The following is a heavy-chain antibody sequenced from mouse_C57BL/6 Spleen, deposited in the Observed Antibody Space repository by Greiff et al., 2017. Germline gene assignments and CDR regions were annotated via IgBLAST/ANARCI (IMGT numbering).Heavy chain of an antibody. J-gene: IGHJ2*01. CDR2: INPSTGGT. Sequence: EVKLMESGPELVKPGASVKISCKASGYSFTGYYMNWVKQSPEKSLEWIGEINPSTGGTTYNQKFKAKATLTVDKSSSTAYMQLKSLTSEDSAVYYCARSRYYGRGDYFDYWGQGTTLTVSS. CDR1: GYSFTGYY. CDR3: ARSRYYGRGDYFDY. D-gene: IGHD1-1*01. V-gene: IGHV1-42*01.